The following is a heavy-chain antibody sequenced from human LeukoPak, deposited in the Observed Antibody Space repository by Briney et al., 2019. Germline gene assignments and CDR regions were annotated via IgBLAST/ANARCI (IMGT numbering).Heavy chain of an antibody. CDR3: ARDREGVYYFDY. V-gene: IGHV1-2*02. CDR1: GYTFSGYY. Sequence: ASVKVSCKASGYTFSGYYLHWVRQAPGQGLEWMGWINPNSGGTNYAQKFQGRVTMTRDTSISTAYMELSRLRSDDTAVYYCARDREGVYYFDYWGQGTLVTVSS. D-gene: IGHD3-10*01. J-gene: IGHJ4*02. CDR2: INPNSGGT.